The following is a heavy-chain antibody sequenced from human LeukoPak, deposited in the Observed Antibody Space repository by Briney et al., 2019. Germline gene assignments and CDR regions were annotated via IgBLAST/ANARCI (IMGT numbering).Heavy chain of an antibody. Sequence: GESLKISCRVSGYTFTTYWIGWVRQVPGKGLEWMGIINPGDSDTRYSPSFQGQVTMSVDKSISTAYLQWSSLKASDTAMYYCVTQDYSIAAALDLGYFQHWGQGTLVTVSS. CDR3: VTQDYSIAAALDLGYFQH. CDR2: INPGDSDT. D-gene: IGHD6-13*01. J-gene: IGHJ1*01. CDR1: GYTFTTYW. V-gene: IGHV5-51*01.